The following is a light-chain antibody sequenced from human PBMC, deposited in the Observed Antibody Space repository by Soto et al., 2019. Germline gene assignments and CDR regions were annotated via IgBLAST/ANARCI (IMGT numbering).Light chain of an antibody. CDR3: QQYGSSPHA. J-gene: IGKJ3*01. CDR1: QSVSSSY. CDR2: GAS. V-gene: IGKV3-20*01. Sequence: EIVLTQSPGTLSLSPGERATLSCRASQSVSSSYLARYQQNPGQAPRLLIYGASSTATVIPDRFSGSGSGTDFTLTISRLEPEVFAVYYCQQYGSSPHAFGPGTKVDIK.